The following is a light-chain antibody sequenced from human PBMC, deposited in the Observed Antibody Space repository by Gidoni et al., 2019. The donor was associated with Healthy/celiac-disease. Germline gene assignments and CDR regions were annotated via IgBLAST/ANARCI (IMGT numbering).Light chain of an antibody. CDR1: QSVSSSY. CDR2: GAS. Sequence: EIVLTQSPGTLSLSPGERATLSCRASQSVSSSYLAWYQQKPGQAPRLLIYGASSRATGIPDRFSGSGSGKDFTLNISRLEPEDFAVYYCQQYGSSPRTFXXXTKVEIK. J-gene: IGKJ1*01. V-gene: IGKV3-20*01. CDR3: QQYGSSPRT.